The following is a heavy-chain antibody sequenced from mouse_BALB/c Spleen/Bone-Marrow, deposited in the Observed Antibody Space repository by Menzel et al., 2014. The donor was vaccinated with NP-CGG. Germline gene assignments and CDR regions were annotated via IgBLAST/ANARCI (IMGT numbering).Heavy chain of an antibody. CDR1: GYTFTGYW. Sequence: VQLQQSGAELVKPGASVKLSCTASGYTFTGYWMHWVQQRPGQGLEWIGEINPSNGRTNYNEKFKGMATLAVDKYSSSAYMQISSLTSEDSADFDCARLICGSRYIVDFWGQGTSVTVSS. CDR3: ARLICGSRYIVDF. D-gene: IGHD1-1*01. J-gene: IGHJ4*01. CDR2: INPSNGRT. V-gene: IGHV1S81*02.